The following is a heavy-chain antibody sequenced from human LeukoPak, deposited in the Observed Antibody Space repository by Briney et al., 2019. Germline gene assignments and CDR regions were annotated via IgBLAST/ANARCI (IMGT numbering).Heavy chain of an antibody. Sequence: GGSLRLSCAASGFTFSDSAMTWVRQAPGKGLDWVSLISFSGSNTYYADSVKGRFTISRDNSKDTLFLQMNSLRAEDTAIYYCARDIQLSTWGLGTMVTVSS. CDR2: ISFSGSNT. D-gene: IGHD5-24*01. J-gene: IGHJ3*01. CDR3: ARDIQLST. CDR1: GFTFSDSA. V-gene: IGHV3-23*01.